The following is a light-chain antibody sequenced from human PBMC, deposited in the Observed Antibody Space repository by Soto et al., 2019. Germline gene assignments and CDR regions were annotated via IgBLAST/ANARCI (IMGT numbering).Light chain of an antibody. Sequence: DIQMTQSPSSLSASVGDRVTITCRASQGISNYLAWFQQKPGKVPELLIYASSTLRSGVPSRFSGSGSGKNFTLTISSLQPEDVATYSCQKYNSAPRTFGQGTKLEIK. V-gene: IGKV1-27*01. CDR2: ASS. CDR1: QGISNY. CDR3: QKYNSAPRT. J-gene: IGKJ2*01.